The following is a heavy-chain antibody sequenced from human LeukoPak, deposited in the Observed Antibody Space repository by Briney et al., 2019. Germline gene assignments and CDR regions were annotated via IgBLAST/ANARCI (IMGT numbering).Heavy chain of an antibody. CDR1: GDSISGYF. J-gene: IGHJ3*02. Sequence: SETLSLTCTVSGDSISGYFWSWIRQTPGKGLEWIGYIHYSGATNYNPSLKSRVTMSVDTSKNQFSLKLSSVTAADTAVYYCARVSTDFWSGRIPGAFDIWGQGTMVTVSS. CDR2: IHYSGAT. V-gene: IGHV4-59*08. D-gene: IGHD3-3*01. CDR3: ARVSTDFWSGRIPGAFDI.